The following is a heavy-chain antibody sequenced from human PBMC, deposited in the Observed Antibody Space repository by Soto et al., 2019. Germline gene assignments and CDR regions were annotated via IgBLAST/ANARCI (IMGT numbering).Heavy chain of an antibody. CDR2: IYYSGST. J-gene: IGHJ6*04. Sequence: SETLSLTCTVSGGSISSYYWSWIRQPPGKGLEWIGYIYYSGSTNYNPSLKSRVTISVDTSKNQFSLKLSSVTAADTAVYYCARDGEYYGAGSRYYYYGRDVWGKGTTVTVSS. CDR1: GGSISSYY. V-gene: IGHV4-59*01. CDR3: ARDGEYYGAGSRYYYYGRDV. D-gene: IGHD3-10*01.